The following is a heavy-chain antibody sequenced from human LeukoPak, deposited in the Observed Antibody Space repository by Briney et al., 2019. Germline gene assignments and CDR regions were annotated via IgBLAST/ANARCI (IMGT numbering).Heavy chain of an antibody. D-gene: IGHD6-19*01. J-gene: IGHJ4*02. CDR1: GGTFSSYA. CDR3: AREKIAVAGSTGFDY. Sequence: GASVKVSCKASGGTFSSYAISWVRQAPGQGLEWMGRIIPILGIANYAQKFQGRVTITRDTSASTAYMELSSLRSEDTAVYYCAREKIAVAGSTGFDYWGQGTLVTVSS. CDR2: IIPILGIA. V-gene: IGHV1-69*04.